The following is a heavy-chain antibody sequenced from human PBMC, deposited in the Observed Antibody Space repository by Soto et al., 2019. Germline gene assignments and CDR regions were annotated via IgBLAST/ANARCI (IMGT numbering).Heavy chain of an antibody. CDR3: ARLQHEVGV. CDR2: IIPIFGTA. D-gene: IGHD1-1*01. V-gene: IGHV1-69*13. J-gene: IGHJ6*02. Sequence: VASVKVSCKASGGTFSSYAISWVRQAPGQGLEWMGGIIPIFGTANYAQKFQGRVTITADESTSTAYMELSSLISEVTAVYYCARLQHEVGVCGQGTTVTVSS. CDR1: GGTFSSYA.